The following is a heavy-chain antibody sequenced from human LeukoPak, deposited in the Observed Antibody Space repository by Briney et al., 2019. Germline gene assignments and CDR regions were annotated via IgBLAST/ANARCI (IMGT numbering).Heavy chain of an antibody. J-gene: IGHJ4*02. V-gene: IGHV1-46*01. Sequence: ASVKVSCKASGYTFTSYYMHWVRQAPGQGLEWMGIINPSGGSTSYAQKFQGRVTMTRDTSTRTVYMELSSLRSEDTAVYYCARESAPGYSYGITGGYFDYWGQGTLVTVSS. CDR3: ARESAPGYSYGITGGYFDY. CDR1: GYTFTSYY. D-gene: IGHD5-18*01. CDR2: INPSGGST.